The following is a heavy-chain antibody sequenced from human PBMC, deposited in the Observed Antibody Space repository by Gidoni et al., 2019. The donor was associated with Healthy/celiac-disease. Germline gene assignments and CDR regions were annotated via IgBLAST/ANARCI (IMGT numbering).Heavy chain of an antibody. V-gene: IGHV1-69*01. Sequence: QVQLVQSGSEVKKPGSSLKVSCKASGGTFSSYAISWVRQAPGQGLDWMGGIIPSFGTANYAQKFQGRVTITADESTSTAYMELSSLRSEDTAVYYCARGDYGDYTDFFDIWGQGTMVTVSS. CDR2: IIPSFGTA. CDR3: ARGDYGDYTDFFDI. J-gene: IGHJ3*02. D-gene: IGHD4-17*01. CDR1: GGTFSSYA.